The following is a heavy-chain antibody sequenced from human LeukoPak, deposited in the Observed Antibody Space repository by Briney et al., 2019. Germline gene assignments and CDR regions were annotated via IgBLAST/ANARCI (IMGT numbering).Heavy chain of an antibody. CDR3: ARARSMLRLRSSFDF. CDR1: GFTFSSYA. J-gene: IGHJ4*02. Sequence: QPGGSLGLSCAASGFTFSSYAMSWVRQAPGKGLEWISSISGGASNTYYVDSVKGRFTISRDSSNNTLLLQMTSLRVEDTAIYFCARARSMLRLRSSFDFWGQGALVTVSS. V-gene: IGHV3-23*01. CDR2: ISGGASNT. D-gene: IGHD2-21*02.